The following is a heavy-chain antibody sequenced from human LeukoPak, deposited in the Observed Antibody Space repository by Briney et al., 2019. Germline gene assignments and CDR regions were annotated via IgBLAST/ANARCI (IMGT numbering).Heavy chain of an antibody. D-gene: IGHD3-10*01. CDR3: PRSIAGLLWFGEPSARPNDAFDI. Sequence: SETLSLTCSVSGDSISTSSYYWGWIRQPPGKGLEWIGSIYYSGSTYYNPSLKSRVTISVDTSKNQFSLKLSSVTAADTAVYYCPRSIAGLLWFGEPSARPNDAFDIWGQGTMVTVSS. CDR1: GDSISTSSYY. V-gene: IGHV4-39*01. CDR2: IYYSGST. J-gene: IGHJ3*02.